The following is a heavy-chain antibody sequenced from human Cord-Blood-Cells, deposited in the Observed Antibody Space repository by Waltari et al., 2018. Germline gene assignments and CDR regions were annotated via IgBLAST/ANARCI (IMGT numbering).Heavy chain of an antibody. D-gene: IGHD6-13*01. CDR3: ARDRGRGSWRIPFDY. Sequence: EVQLVESGGGLIQPGGSLRLSCAASGFTVSSNYMSWVRQAPGKGLEWVSGIYSGGRTYYAASGKGRFTISRDNSKNTLYLQMNSLRAEDTAVYYCARDRGRGSWRIPFDYWGQGTLVTVSS. V-gene: IGHV3-53*01. CDR2: IYSGGRT. J-gene: IGHJ4*02. CDR1: GFTVSSNY.